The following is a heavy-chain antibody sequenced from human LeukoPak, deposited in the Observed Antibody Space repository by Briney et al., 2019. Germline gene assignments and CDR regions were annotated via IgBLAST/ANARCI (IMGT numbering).Heavy chain of an antibody. CDR2: IGTSDSST. V-gene: IGHV3-48*03. CDR1: GFTFSSYE. Sequence: GGSLRLSCAASGFTFSSYEMNWVRQAPGKGLEWVSYIGTSDSSTYYADSVKGRFTISRDNAKNSLYLQMNSLRAEDTAVYYCARYGDSSVYYSADAFDIWGQGTMVTVSS. CDR3: ARYGDSSVYYSADAFDI. J-gene: IGHJ3*02. D-gene: IGHD3-22*01.